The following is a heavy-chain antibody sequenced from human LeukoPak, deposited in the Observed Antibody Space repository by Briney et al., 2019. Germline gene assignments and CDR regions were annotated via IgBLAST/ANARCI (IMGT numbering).Heavy chain of an antibody. CDR3: ASSIYYDYVRGSSIDY. J-gene: IGHJ4*02. CDR2: ISSSRSYI. D-gene: IGHD3-16*01. Sequence: RGSLRLSCAAAALTLSSYAMSWVRQAAEKGLEWVSSISSSRSYIYYRNSVKGRSTISRDNAKNSLYLQMNSLRAEDTAVYYCASSIYYDYVRGSSIDYWGRETLLTVFS. CDR1: ALTLSSYA. V-gene: IGHV3-21*01.